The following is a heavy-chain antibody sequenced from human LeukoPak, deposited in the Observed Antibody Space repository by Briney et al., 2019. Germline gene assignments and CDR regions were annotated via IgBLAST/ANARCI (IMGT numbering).Heavy chain of an antibody. CDR3: ARGSGPRLFDY. CDR2: IYSGGST. Sequence: GGSLRLSCAASGFTFSTYWMTWVRQAPGKGLEWVSVIYSGGSTYYADSVKGRFTISRDNSKNTLYLQMNSLRAEDTAVYYCARGSGPRLFDYWGQGTLVTVSS. V-gene: IGHV3-53*01. J-gene: IGHJ4*02. CDR1: GFTFSTYW. D-gene: IGHD3-10*01.